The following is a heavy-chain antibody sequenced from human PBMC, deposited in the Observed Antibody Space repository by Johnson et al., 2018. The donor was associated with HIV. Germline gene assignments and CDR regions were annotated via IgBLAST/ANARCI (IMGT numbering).Heavy chain of an antibody. CDR3: AREQGSGSYSIHAFDI. CDR2: ISYDGSNK. Sequence: QVQLVESGGGVVQPGRSLRLSCAASGFTFSSYAMHWVRQAPGKGLEWVAVISYDGSNKYSADSVKGRFTISRDNSKNTLYLQMNSLRAEDTAVYYCAREQGSGSYSIHAFDIWGQGTMVTVSS. V-gene: IGHV3-30-3*01. D-gene: IGHD1-26*01. J-gene: IGHJ3*02. CDR1: GFTFSSYA.